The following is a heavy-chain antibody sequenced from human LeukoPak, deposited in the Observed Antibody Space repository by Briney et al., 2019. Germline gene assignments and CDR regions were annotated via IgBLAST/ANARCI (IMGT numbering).Heavy chain of an antibody. CDR2: INHSGST. D-gene: IGHD6-19*01. V-gene: IGHV4-34*01. CDR3: ARFEISGGWYGDDAFDI. CDR1: GGSFSGYY. J-gene: IGHJ3*02. Sequence: SETLSLTCAVYGGSFSGYYWSWIRQPPGKGMEWIGEINHSGSTNYNPSLKSRVTISVDTSKNQFSLKLSSVSAADAAVYDWARFEISGGWYGDDAFDIWGQGAIVTVS.